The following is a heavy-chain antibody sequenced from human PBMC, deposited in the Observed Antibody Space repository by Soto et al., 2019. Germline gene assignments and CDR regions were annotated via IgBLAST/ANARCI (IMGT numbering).Heavy chain of an antibody. D-gene: IGHD6-19*01. CDR2: TYYRSKWYN. CDR1: GDGVSSNSAA. Sequence: SQTLSLTCAISGDGVSSNSAAWKWIRQSPSRGLEWLGRTYYRSKWYNDYAVSVRSRITINQETCKNQVSLQQNCVTPDDTAGDYCASAPSYNGGWPFDYWGQGTLVTVSS. V-gene: IGHV6-1*01. CDR3: ASAPSYNGGWPFDY. J-gene: IGHJ4*02.